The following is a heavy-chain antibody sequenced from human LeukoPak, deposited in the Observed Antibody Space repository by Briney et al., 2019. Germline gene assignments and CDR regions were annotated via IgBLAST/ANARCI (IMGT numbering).Heavy chain of an antibody. CDR2: IYPGDSDT. V-gene: IGHV5-51*01. D-gene: IGHD1-1*01. Sequence: GESLKISCKGSGYSFTSHWIGWVRQMPGRGLEWMGIIYPGDSDTRYSPSFQGQVTISADKSISTAYLQWNSLKASDTAMYYCAKRINWNVDYWGQGTLVTVSS. CDR3: AKRINWNVDY. J-gene: IGHJ4*02. CDR1: GYSFTSHW.